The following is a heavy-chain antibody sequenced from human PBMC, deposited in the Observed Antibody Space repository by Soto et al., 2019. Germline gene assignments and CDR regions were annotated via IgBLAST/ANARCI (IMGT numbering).Heavy chain of an antibody. J-gene: IGHJ6*03. Sequence: GGSLRLSCAASGFTFDDYAMHWVRQAPGKGLEWVSGISWNSGSIGYADSVKGRFTISRDNAKNSLYLQMNSLRAEDTALYYCAKDGTRSDGRYYYMDVWGKGTTVTVSS. CDR3: AKDGTRSDGRYYYMDV. D-gene: IGHD2-21*02. V-gene: IGHV3-9*01. CDR2: ISWNSGSI. CDR1: GFTFDDYA.